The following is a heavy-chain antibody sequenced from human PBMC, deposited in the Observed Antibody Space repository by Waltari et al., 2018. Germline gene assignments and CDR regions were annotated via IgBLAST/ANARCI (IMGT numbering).Heavy chain of an antibody. J-gene: IGHJ1*01. CDR1: GFIFSNYA. D-gene: IGHD3-22*01. V-gene: IGHV3-23*01. CDR2: INGYGDKT. Sequence: EVQVLESGGGLAQPGGSLRLTCAASGFIFSNYAIYWVRQDPVKGLEWVSGINGYGDKTYYADSVRGRFTLSRDNSRNTLSLEMNSLRADDTAVYYCAKAHFYDTSGYIEHWGQGTLVTVSS. CDR3: AKAHFYDTSGYIEH.